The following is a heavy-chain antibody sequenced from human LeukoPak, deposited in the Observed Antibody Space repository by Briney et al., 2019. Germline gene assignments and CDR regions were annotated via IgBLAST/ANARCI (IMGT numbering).Heavy chain of an antibody. V-gene: IGHV1-46*01. D-gene: IGHD1-26*01. CDR1: GYTFTNYY. J-gene: IGHJ5*02. Sequence: ASVKVSCKASGYTFTNYYMHWVRQAPGQGLEWMGPINPSGASTSYAQNFQGRVTMTRDTSTSTVYMELSSLRSEDTAVYYCARAQSGSYLGNWFDPWGQGTLVTVSS. CDR3: ARAQSGSYLGNWFDP. CDR2: INPSGAST.